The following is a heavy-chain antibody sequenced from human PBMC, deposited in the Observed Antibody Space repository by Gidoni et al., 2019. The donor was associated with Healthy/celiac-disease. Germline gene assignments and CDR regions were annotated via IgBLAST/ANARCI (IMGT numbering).Heavy chain of an antibody. Sequence: EVQLVEVGGGLVQPGRSLRLSCAAAGSTSADHSMHWVRHAAGKGLEGVSGISWNSGSKGYADSVKGRFTISRDNAKNSLDLQVNSQRAEGAAWYYCARQLGNYYYFYDMDVWGQGTMVTVSS. J-gene: IGHJ6*02. CDR3: ARQLGNYYYFYDMDV. D-gene: IGHD3-16*01. CDR1: GSTSADHS. V-gene: IGHV3-9*02. CDR2: ISWNSGSK.